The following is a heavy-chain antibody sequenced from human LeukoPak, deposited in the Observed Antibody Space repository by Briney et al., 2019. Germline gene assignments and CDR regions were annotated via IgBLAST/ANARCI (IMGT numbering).Heavy chain of an antibody. V-gene: IGHV4-61*02. J-gene: IGHJ4*02. CDR2: IYTSGST. Sequence: SETLSLTCTASGGSISSGSYYWSWIRQPAGKGLEWIGRIYTSGSTNYNPSLKSRVTISVDTSKKQFSLKLSSVTAADTAVYYCASEIAARSLDYWGQGTLVTVSS. CDR1: GGSISSGSYY. CDR3: ASEIAARSLDY. D-gene: IGHD6-25*01.